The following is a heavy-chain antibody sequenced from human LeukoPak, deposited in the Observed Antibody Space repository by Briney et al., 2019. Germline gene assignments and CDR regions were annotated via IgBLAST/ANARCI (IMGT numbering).Heavy chain of an antibody. Sequence: SETLSLTCTVSGGSISSHFWTWIRQPPGKGLEWIGYIYYSGTTNYNPSLKSRVSISVDTSKNEFSLRLSSVTAADTAVYYCARDFLECSRASCLNWFGPWGQETLVTVSS. J-gene: IGHJ5*02. CDR2: IYYSGTT. CDR1: GGSISSHF. D-gene: IGHD2-2*01. V-gene: IGHV4-59*11. CDR3: ARDFLECSRASCLNWFGP.